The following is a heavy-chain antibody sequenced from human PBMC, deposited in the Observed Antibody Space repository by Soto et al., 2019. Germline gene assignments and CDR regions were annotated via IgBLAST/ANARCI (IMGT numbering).Heavy chain of an antibody. CDR2: IYYSGST. Sequence: QLQLQESGPGLVKPSETLSLTCIVSGGSISSSSFYWGWIRQPPGKGLEWIGSIYYSGSTYYNPSLQSRVTISIDTSNNRFSLKLISVTAADTAVYYCASPVGSTYLPENWFDPWGQGTLVTVSS. V-gene: IGHV4-39*01. J-gene: IGHJ5*02. CDR1: GGSISSSSFY. CDR3: ASPVGSTYLPENWFDP. D-gene: IGHD3-16*01.